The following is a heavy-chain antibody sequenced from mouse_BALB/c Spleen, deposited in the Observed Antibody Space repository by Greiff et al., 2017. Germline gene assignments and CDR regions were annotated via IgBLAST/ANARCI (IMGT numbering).Heavy chain of an antibody. CDR1: GYSITSDYA. J-gene: IGHJ2*01. CDR3: ARYGYDYFDY. D-gene: IGHD2-2*01. CDR2: ISYSGST. Sequence: DVKLVESGPGLVKPSQSLSLTCTVTGYSITSDYAWNWIRQFPGNKLEWMGYISYSGSTSYNPSLKSRISITRDTSKNQFFLQLNSVTTEDTATYYCARYGYDYFDYWGQGTTLTVSS. V-gene: IGHV3-2*02.